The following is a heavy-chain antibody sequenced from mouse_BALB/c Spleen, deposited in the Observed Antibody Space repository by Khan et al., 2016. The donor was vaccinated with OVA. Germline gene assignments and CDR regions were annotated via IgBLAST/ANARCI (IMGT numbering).Heavy chain of an antibody. J-gene: IGHJ2*01. CDR2: IANKADGYRT. CDR3: ARGQVGSYFDY. CDR1: GFTFTDYY. Sequence: EVELVESGGGLVQPGGSLRLSCATSGFTFTDYYMTWVRQPPGEALEWLGFIANKADGYRTEYSASVKGRFNFSRDTSQYFLNHQMPTLSTEDSDTYYCARGQVGSYFDYWGQGTTLTVSS. V-gene: IGHV7-3*02. D-gene: IGHD4-1*02.